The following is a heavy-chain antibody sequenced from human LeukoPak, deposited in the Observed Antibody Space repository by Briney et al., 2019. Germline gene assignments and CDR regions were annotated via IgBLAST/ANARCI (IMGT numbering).Heavy chain of an antibody. J-gene: IGHJ4*02. V-gene: IGHV3-23*01. CDR1: GFTFSSHA. D-gene: IGHD5-18*01. Sequence: GGSLRLSCAASGFTFSSHAMSWVRQAPGKGLEWVSAISADNYYTYYADSVQGRFTISRDNSKNTLYLQMNSLRAEDTALYYCANFVDTSMGGNDYWGQGTLVTVSS. CDR2: ISADNYYT. CDR3: ANFVDTSMGGNDY.